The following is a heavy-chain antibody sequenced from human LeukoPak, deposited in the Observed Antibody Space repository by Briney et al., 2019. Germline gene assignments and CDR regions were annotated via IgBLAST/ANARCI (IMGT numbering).Heavy chain of an antibody. V-gene: IGHV3-15*01. CDR1: GFTFSNAW. J-gene: IGHJ4*02. CDR2: IKSKTDGGTT. Sequence: PGGSLRLSCAASGFTFSNAWMSWVRQAPGKGLEWVGRIKSKTDGGTTDYAAPVKGRFTISRDDSKNTLYLQMNSLKTEDTAVYYCTTGDYDFWSGYYIDLADYWGQGTLVTVSS. CDR3: TTGDYDFWSGYYIDLADY. D-gene: IGHD3-3*01.